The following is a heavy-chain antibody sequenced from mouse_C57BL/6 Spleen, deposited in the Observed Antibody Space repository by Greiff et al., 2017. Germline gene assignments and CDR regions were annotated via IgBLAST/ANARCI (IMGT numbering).Heavy chain of an antibody. CDR2: IYPGDGDT. CDR3: ARSGSFYYGNPDY. V-gene: IGHV1-82*01. D-gene: IGHD2-1*01. CDR1: GYAFSSSW. J-gene: IGHJ2*01. Sequence: SGPELVKPGASVKISCKASGYAFSSSWMNWVKQRPGKGLEWIGRIYPGDGDTNYNGKFKGKATLTADKSSSTAYMQLSSLTSEDSAVYFCARSGSFYYGNPDYWGQGTTLTVSS.